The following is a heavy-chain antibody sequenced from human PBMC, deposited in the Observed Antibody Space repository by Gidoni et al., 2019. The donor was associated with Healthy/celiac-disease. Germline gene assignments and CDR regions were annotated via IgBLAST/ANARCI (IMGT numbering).Heavy chain of an antibody. CDR3: AKRLYSYGSSYFDY. V-gene: IGHV3-23*01. Sequence: EVQLLESGGGLVQPGGSLRPSCAASGVTFSSYAMSWVRQAPGKGLGWRSAISGSGGSTYYADSVKGRFTISRDNSKNTLYLQMNSLRAEDTAVYYCAKRLYSYGSSYFDYWGQGTLVTVSS. D-gene: IGHD5-18*01. J-gene: IGHJ4*02. CDR1: GVTFSSYA. CDR2: ISGSGGST.